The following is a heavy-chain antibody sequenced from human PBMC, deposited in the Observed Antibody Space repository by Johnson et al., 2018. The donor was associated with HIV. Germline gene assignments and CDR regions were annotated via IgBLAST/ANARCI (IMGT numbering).Heavy chain of an antibody. J-gene: IGHJ3*02. V-gene: IGHV3-13*01. Sequence: VQVVESGGGLVQPGGSLRLSCAASGFTFSSYDMHWVRQATGKGLEWVSAIGTAGDTYYPGSVKGRFTISRDTAKNSLYLQMNSLRAEDTAVYYCARENGVRPESIAFDIWGQGTMVTVSS. CDR1: GFTFSSYD. CDR3: ARENGVRPESIAFDI. D-gene: IGHD2-8*01. CDR2: IGTAGDT.